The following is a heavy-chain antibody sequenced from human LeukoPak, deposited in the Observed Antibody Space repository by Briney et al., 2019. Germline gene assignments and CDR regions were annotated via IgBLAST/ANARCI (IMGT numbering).Heavy chain of an antibody. D-gene: IGHD3-9*01. V-gene: IGHV4-34*01. CDR2: INHSGST. Sequence: SETLSLTCAVYGGSFSGYYWSWIRQPPGKGLEWIGEINHSGSTNYNPSLKSRVTISVDTSKNQFSLKLSSVTAADTAVYYCTRAGYYDILTEGACDYWAQGTLVTVSS. CDR1: GGSFSGYY. CDR3: TRAGYYDILTEGACDY. J-gene: IGHJ4*02.